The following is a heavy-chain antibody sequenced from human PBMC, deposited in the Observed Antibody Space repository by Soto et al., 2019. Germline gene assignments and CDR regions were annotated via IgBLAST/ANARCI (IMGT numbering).Heavy chain of an antibody. J-gene: IGHJ5*02. CDR1: GGSIMRTNFY. Sequence: QLQLQESGPELVKPSETLSLTCTVSGGSIMRTNFYWGCIRQPPGKGLEWVGSVSHNGRTYYNPSLKSRVIISIDTSKNQFFLKLTSVTATDTAVYYCASEDQLLFIGLSWGQGTLVTVSS. D-gene: IGHD3-22*01. V-gene: IGHV4-39*01. CDR3: ASEDQLLFIGLS. CDR2: VSHNGRT.